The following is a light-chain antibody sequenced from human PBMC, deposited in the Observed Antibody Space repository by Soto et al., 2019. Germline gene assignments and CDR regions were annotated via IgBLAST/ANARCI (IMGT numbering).Light chain of an antibody. J-gene: IGKJ3*01. CDR2: ETS. V-gene: IGKV1-27*01. CDR3: QKNNWAPIT. CDR1: QGVSNN. Sequence: DIQMTQSPATLSASVGDRVTLTCRASQGVSNNLAWYQQKPGKLPKLLIYETSTVPSGVPSRFSGSGFGTYSTITSSIQHEEVVADYYCQKNNWAPITFGPGTQVEIK.